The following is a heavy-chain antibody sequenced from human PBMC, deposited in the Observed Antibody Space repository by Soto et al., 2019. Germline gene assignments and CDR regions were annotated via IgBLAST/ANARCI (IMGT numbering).Heavy chain of an antibody. Sequence: GGSLRLSCAASGFTFSSYWMSWVRQGPGKGLEWVANIKQDGSEKYNVDSVKGRFTISRDNAKNSLYLQMNSLRAEDTAVYYCARAAAGSYYYYGMDVWGQGTTVTVSS. V-gene: IGHV3-7*01. CDR1: GFTFSSYW. J-gene: IGHJ6*02. CDR2: IKQDGSEK. CDR3: ARAAAGSYYYYGMDV. D-gene: IGHD6-13*01.